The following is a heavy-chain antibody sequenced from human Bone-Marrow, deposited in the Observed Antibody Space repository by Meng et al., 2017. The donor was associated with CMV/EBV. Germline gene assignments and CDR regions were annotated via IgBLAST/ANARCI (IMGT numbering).Heavy chain of an antibody. CDR1: GGSISSSSYY. V-gene: IGHV4-39*07. CDR3: ARDRSGGGYGEYFQH. CDR2: IYYSGST. Sequence: ESLKISCTVSGGSISSSSYYWGWIRQPPGKGLEWIGSIYYSGSTYYNPSLKSRVTISVDTSKNQFSLKLSSVTAADTAVYYCARDRSGGGYGEYFQHWGQGTLVTVSS. J-gene: IGHJ1*01. D-gene: IGHD3-16*01.